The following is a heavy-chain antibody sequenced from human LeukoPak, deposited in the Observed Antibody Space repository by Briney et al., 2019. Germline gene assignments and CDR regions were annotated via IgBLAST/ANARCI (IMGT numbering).Heavy chain of an antibody. CDR1: GFTYSHYA. J-gene: IGHJ4*02. Sequence: GGPLRLSCAACGFTYSHYAMTWARHAPGKGLEWVSTVCGSGGNTYYADSVKGRFSISRDSSKNTLFLQMISLRAEDTAVYYCAKTVDFWSGNYVRYFDYWGQGTLVTVSS. CDR3: AKTVDFWSGNYVRYFDY. D-gene: IGHD3-3*01. V-gene: IGHV3-23*01. CDR2: VCGSGGNT.